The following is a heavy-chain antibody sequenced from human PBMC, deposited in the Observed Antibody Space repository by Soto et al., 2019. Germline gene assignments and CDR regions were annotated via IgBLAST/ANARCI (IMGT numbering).Heavy chain of an antibody. D-gene: IGHD2-2*02. V-gene: IGHV1-3*01. CDR2: INAGNGNT. J-gene: IGHJ5*02. CDR1: GYTFTSYS. Sequence: ASVEVSCKASGYTFTSYSMHWVRQAPGQRLEWMGWINAGNGNTKYSQKFQGRVTITRDTSASTAYMELSSLRSEDTAVYYCARSATAILGNWFDPWGQGTLVTVSS. CDR3: ARSATAILGNWFDP.